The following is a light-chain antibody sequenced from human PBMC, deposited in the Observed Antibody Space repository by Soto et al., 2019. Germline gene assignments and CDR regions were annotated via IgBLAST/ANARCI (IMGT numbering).Light chain of an antibody. CDR3: QQYKNWPET. CDR1: QSVSSN. V-gene: IGKV3-15*01. J-gene: IGKJ1*01. CDR2: GAS. Sequence: EIVMTQSPATLSVSPGERATLSCRASQSVSSNLAWYQQKPGQAPRLLIYGASTRATDVPARFSGSGSGTECTLTISSLQSEDFAVYYCQQYKNWPETFGQGTKVDIK.